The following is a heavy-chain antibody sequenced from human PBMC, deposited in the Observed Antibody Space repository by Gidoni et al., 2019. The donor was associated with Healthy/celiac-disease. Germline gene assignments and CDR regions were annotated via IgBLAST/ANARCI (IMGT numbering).Heavy chain of an antibody. V-gene: IGHV3-23*01. J-gene: IGHJ4*02. D-gene: IGHD3-10*01. Sequence: EVQLLESGGGLVQPGGSLRLSCAASGFTFSSYAMSWARQAPGKGLEWVSAISGSGGSTYYADSVKGRFTISRDNSKNTLYLQMNSLRAEDTAVYYCAKDTYYGSGSYYVAHQYYFDYWGQGTLGTVSS. CDR3: AKDTYYGSGSYYVAHQYYFDY. CDR2: ISGSGGST. CDR1: GFTFSSYA.